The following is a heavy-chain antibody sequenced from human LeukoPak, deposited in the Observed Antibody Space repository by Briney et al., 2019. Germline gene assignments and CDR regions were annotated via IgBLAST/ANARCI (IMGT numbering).Heavy chain of an antibody. Sequence: GGSLRLSCAASGFTFSSYGMHWVRQAPGKGLEWVAVIWYDGSNKYYADSVKGRFTISRDNSKNTLYLQMNSLRDEDTAVYYCAKGGAVADGAEYFQHWGQGTLVTVSS. V-gene: IGHV3-33*06. CDR2: IWYDGSNK. D-gene: IGHD6-13*01. CDR1: GFTFSSYG. CDR3: AKGGAVADGAEYFQH. J-gene: IGHJ1*01.